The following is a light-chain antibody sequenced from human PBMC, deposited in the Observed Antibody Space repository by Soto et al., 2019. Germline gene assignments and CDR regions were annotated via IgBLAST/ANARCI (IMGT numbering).Light chain of an antibody. CDR1: QSVSRK. CDR2: GAS. V-gene: IGKV3-15*01. Sequence: EIVMTQSPATLSVSPGERATLYCRASQSVSRKLAWYQQTRGQAPRLLIYGASTRATGVPARFSGSGSGTDFTLTISSLQFEDSAFYYCQQYNKWPITFGQGTRLEIK. CDR3: QQYNKWPIT. J-gene: IGKJ5*01.